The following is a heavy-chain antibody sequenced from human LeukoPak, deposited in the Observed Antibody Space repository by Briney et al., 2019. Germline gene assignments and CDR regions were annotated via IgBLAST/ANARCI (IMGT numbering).Heavy chain of an antibody. V-gene: IGHV4-59*08. Sequence: SETLSLTCTVSGGSISSYYWSWIRQPPGKGLEWIGYIYYSGSTNYNPSLKSRVTISVDTSKNQFSLKLSSVTAADTAVYYCARQRGYLYYFDYWGQGTLVTVSS. CDR3: ARQRGYLYYFDY. CDR1: GGSISSYY. J-gene: IGHJ4*02. D-gene: IGHD3-16*02. CDR2: IYYSGST.